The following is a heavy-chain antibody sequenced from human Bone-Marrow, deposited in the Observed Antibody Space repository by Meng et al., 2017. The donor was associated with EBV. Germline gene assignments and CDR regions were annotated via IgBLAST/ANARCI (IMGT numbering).Heavy chain of an antibody. D-gene: IGHD3-10*01. J-gene: IGHJ1*01. Sequence: QVQRVQLGAEVKKPGSSVKGSCKASGGTFSGYAISWVRQAPGQGLEWMGGIIPIFGTANYAQKFQGRVTITADESTSTAYMELSSLRSEDTAVYYCARGGTYYYGSGSYREYFQHWGQGTLVTVSS. V-gene: IGHV1-69*01. CDR1: GGTFSGYA. CDR2: IIPIFGTA. CDR3: ARGGTYYYGSGSYREYFQH.